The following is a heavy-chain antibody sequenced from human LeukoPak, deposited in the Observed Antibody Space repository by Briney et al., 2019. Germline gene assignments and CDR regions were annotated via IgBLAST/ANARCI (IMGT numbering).Heavy chain of an antibody. CDR3: ASAGDSYFSDSSGYYPFDY. V-gene: IGHV3-9*01. D-gene: IGHD3-22*01. Sequence: PGRSLRLSCAASGFTFDDYAMHWVRQVPGKGLEWVSGISWNSGSIGYVDSVKGRFTISRDNAKNSLYLQMNSLRAEDTAVYYCASAGDSYFSDSSGYYPFDYWGQGTLVTVSS. J-gene: IGHJ4*02. CDR2: ISWNSGSI. CDR1: GFTFDDYA.